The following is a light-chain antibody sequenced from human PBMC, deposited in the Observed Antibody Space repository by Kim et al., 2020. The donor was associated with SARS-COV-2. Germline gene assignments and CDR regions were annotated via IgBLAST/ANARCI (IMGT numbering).Light chain of an antibody. V-gene: IGLV7-43*01. CDR3: LLYYGGVWV. J-gene: IGLJ3*02. CDR2: TAS. Sequence: QAVVTQEPSLTVSPGGTVTLTRASNTGAVTSGYYPNWFQLKPGQAPRSMIHTASGRHSWTPARFSGSLLGGKAALTLSGVQPEDEAEYYCLLYYGGVWVFGGGTQLTVL. CDR1: TGAVTSGYY.